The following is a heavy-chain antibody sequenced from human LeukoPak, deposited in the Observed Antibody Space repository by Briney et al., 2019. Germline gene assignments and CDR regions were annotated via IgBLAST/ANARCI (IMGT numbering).Heavy chain of an antibody. V-gene: IGHV4-34*01. CDR2: INHSGST. J-gene: IGHJ3*02. D-gene: IGHD5-18*01. CDR3: ARGPSSYGYFFLGSRLVAFDI. Sequence: SETLSLTCAVYGGSFSGYYWSWIRQPPGKGLERIGEINHSGSTNYNPSLKSRVTISVDTSKNQFSLKLSSVTAADTAVYYCARGPSSYGYFFLGSRLVAFDIWGQGTMVTVSS. CDR1: GGSFSGYY.